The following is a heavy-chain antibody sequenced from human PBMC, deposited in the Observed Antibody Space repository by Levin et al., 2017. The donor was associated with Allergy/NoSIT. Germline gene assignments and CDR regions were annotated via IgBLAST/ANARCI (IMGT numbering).Heavy chain of an antibody. V-gene: IGHV1-8*01. D-gene: IGHD6-13*01. CDR3: ARVFKKAAAGTGGY. CDR1: GYTFTSYD. CDR2: MNPNSGNT. J-gene: IGHJ4*02. Sequence: EASVKVSCKASGYTFTSYDINWVRQATGQGLEWMGWMNPNSGNTGYAQKFQGRVTMTRNTSISTAYMELSSLRSEDTAVYYCARVFKKAAAGTGGYWGQGTLVTVSS.